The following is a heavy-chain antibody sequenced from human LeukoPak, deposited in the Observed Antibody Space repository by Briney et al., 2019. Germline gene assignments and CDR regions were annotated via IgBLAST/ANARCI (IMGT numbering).Heavy chain of an antibody. Sequence: SETLSLTCTVSGGSISTGSYYWSWIRQPAGKGLEWIGRIYTSGSTNYNPSLKSRVTISVDTSKNQFSLKLTSVTAADTAVYHCARDFGYYDSSGYYQDNAFDIWGQGTMVTVSS. D-gene: IGHD3-22*01. V-gene: IGHV4-61*02. CDR3: ARDFGYYDSSGYYQDNAFDI. CDR1: GGSISTGSYY. CDR2: IYTSGST. J-gene: IGHJ3*02.